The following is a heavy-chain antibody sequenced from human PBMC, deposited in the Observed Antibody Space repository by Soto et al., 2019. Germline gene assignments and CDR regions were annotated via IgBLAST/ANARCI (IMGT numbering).Heavy chain of an antibody. V-gene: IGHV3-23*01. CDR3: ATPVGIAAAGDAFDI. CDR1: GFTFISYA. Sequence: GGSLRLSCAASGFTFISYAMSWVLQAPGKGLEWVSAISGSGGSTYYADSVKGRFTISRDNSKNTLYLQMNSLRAEDTAVYYCATPVGIAAAGDAFDIWGQGTMVTVSS. D-gene: IGHD6-13*01. CDR2: ISGSGGST. J-gene: IGHJ3*02.